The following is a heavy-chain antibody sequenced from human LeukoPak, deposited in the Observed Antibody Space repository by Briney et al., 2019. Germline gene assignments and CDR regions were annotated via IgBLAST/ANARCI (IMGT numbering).Heavy chain of an antibody. CDR1: GGSISISSYY. Sequence: SSETLSLTCIVSGGSISISSYYCGWIRQPPWKGLEWIGNIDYRGTTYYNPSLNTRVTISVKTSKNQFSLKLRSVTAADTAVYYCARVTGYTIEDYFDYWGQGTLVTVSS. CDR2: IDYRGTT. V-gene: IGHV4-39*07. CDR3: ARVTGYTIEDYFDY. D-gene: IGHD3-9*01. J-gene: IGHJ4*02.